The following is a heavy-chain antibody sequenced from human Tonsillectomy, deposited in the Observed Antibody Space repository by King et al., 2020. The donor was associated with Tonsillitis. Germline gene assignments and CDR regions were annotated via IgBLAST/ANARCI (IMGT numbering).Heavy chain of an antibody. J-gene: IGHJ4*02. CDR2: INQDGSEK. V-gene: IGHV3-7*01. CDR1: GFTFSNCW. D-gene: IGHD3-22*01. Sequence: VQLVESGGGLVQPGGSLRLSCAASGFTFSNCWMSWVRQAPGKGLEWVANINQDGSEKYYVDSVKGRFTITRDNAKDSLYLQMNSLGTEDTDVYYCARDQDYYASSGYYYGGYCYYWGQGTLVTGSS. CDR3: ARDQDYYASSGYYYGGYCYY.